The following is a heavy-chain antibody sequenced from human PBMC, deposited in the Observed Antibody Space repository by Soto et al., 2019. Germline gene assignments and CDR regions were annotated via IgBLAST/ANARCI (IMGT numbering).Heavy chain of an antibody. J-gene: IGHJ4*02. Sequence: ASVKVSCKASGGTFSSYAISWVRQAPGQGLEWMGGIIPIFGTANYAQKFQGRVTITADESTSTAYMELSSLRSEDTAVYYCASLVVGATNSAHWGQGTLVTVSS. D-gene: IGHD1-26*01. CDR1: GGTFSSYA. V-gene: IGHV1-69*13. CDR2: IIPIFGTA. CDR3: ASLVVGATNSAH.